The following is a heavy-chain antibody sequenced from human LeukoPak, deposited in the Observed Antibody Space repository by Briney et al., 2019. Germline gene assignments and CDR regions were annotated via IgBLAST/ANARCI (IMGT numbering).Heavy chain of an antibody. CDR2: INPNSGGT. CDR3: ARVAGTYYYDSSAYYLKSPFDY. V-gene: IGHV1-2*02. J-gene: IGHJ4*02. Sequence: ASVKVSCKASGYTFTDYYIHWVRQAPGQGLEWMGWINPNSGGTNSAQKFQGRVTMTRDTSISTAYMELNRLRSGDTAVYYCARVAGTYYYDSSAYYLKSPFDYWGQGTLVTVSS. CDR1: GYTFTDYY. D-gene: IGHD3-22*01.